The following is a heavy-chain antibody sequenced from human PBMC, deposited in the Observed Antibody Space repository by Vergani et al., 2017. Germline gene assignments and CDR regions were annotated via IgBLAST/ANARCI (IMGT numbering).Heavy chain of an antibody. J-gene: IGHJ6*02. CDR2: ISSSSSYI. D-gene: IGHD5-12*01. CDR1: GFTFSSYS. V-gene: IGHV3-21*01. CDR3: ARDSRPYSGYDSGGDLYYYYYGMDV. Sequence: EVQLLQSGGGLVKPGGSLRLSCAASGFTFSSYSMNWVRQAPGKGLEWVSSISSSSSYIYYADSVKGRFTISRDNAKNSLYLQMNSLRAEDTAVYYCARDSRPYSGYDSGGDLYYYYYGMDVWGQXP.